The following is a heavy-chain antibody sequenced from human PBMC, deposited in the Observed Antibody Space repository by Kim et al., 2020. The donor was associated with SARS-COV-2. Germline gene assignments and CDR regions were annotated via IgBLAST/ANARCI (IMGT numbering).Heavy chain of an antibody. Sequence: GGSLRLSCAASGFTFSSYAMHWVRQAPGKGLEYVSAISSNGGSTYYANSVKGRFTISRDNSKNTLYLQMGSLRAEDMAVYYCASSSGGTMVTDYWGQGT. V-gene: IGHV3-64*01. CDR3: ASSSGGTMVTDY. CDR1: GFTFSSYA. J-gene: IGHJ4*02. CDR2: ISSNGGST. D-gene: IGHD5-18*01.